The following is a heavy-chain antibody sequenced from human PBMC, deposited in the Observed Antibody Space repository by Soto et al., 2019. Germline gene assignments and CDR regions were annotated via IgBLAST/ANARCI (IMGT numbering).Heavy chain of an antibody. D-gene: IGHD6-13*01. J-gene: IGHJ6*02. CDR1: GGSISSSSYY. Sequence: QLQLQESGPGLVKPSETLSLTCTVSGGSISSSSYYWGWIRQPPGKGLEWIGSIYYSGSTYYNPSLKSRDTISVDTSKNQFSLKLSSVTAADTAVYYCARTGASSSWSTGEYYYGMDVWGQGTTVTVSS. V-gene: IGHV4-39*01. CDR2: IYYSGST. CDR3: ARTGASSSWSTGEYYYGMDV.